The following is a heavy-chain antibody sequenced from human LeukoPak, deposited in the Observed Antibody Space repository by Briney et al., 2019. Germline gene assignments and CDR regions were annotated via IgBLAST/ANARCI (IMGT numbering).Heavy chain of an antibody. J-gene: IGHJ4*02. CDR1: GGTFSNYA. D-gene: IGHD1-26*01. CDR3: AREVSGTYCDY. V-gene: IGHV1-69*13. Sequence: SVKVSCKASGGTFSNYALSWVRQAPGQGLEWMGGIIPILGTSNYAQKFQDRLTITADESTSTAYLELSSLTSADTAVYYCAREVSGTYCDYWGQGSLVTVSS. CDR2: IIPILGTS.